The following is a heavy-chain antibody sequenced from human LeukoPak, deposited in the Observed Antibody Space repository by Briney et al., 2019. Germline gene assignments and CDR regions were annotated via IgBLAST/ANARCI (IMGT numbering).Heavy chain of an antibody. CDR1: GFTFSNYV. CDR3: ARGGYWDSASDY. V-gene: IGHV3-66*01. Sequence: GGSLRLSCAASGFTFSNYVMSWVRQAPGKGLEWVSVIYSGGSTYYADSVKGRFTISRDNPKNTLYLQMNSLRAEDTAVYYCARGGYWDSASDYWGQGTLVTVSS. CDR2: IYSGGST. J-gene: IGHJ4*02. D-gene: IGHD6-25*01.